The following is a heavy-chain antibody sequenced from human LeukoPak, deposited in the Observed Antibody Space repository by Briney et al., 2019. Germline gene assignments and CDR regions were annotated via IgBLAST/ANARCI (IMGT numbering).Heavy chain of an antibody. CDR2: MNPNTGRT. J-gene: IGHJ4*02. CDR3: ARLSQTPDYYSNGGYYYLGY. CDR1: RYTFTSYD. Sequence: VASVNVSCKASRYTFTSYDINWVRKAAGQGLEWMGWMNPNTGRTGFAQKFQGRLTMTRDTSISTAYMELSSLRSEDTAVYYCARLSQTPDYYSNGGYYYLGYWGQGTPVTVSS. V-gene: IGHV1-8*01. D-gene: IGHD3-22*01.